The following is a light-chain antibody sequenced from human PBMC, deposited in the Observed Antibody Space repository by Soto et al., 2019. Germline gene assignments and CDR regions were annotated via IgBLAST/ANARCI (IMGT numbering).Light chain of an antibody. V-gene: IGKV1-5*03. CDR3: QQYNSYRWT. Sequence: DIQMTQSPSTLSASVGDRVTITCRASQSISSWLAWYQQKPGKAPKLMIYKATSLESGVPSKFSGGGSGTECTLTISSLQPDDFATYYCQQYNSYRWTFGQGTKVKIK. CDR2: KAT. CDR1: QSISSW. J-gene: IGKJ1*01.